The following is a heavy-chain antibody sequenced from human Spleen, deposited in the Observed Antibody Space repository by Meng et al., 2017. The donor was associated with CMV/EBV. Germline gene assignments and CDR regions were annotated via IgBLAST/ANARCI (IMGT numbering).Heavy chain of an antibody. CDR3: ARGRGVVPAAQNYYYYGMDV. V-gene: IGHV4-61*01. D-gene: IGHD2-2*01. Sequence: GSLRLSCTVSGGSVSSGSYYWSWIRQPPGKGLEWIGYIYYSGSTNYNPSLKSRVTISVDTSKNQFSLKLSSVTAADTAVYYCARGRGVVPAAQNYYYYGMDVWGQGTTVTVSS. CDR1: GGSVSSGSYY. CDR2: IYYSGST. J-gene: IGHJ6*02.